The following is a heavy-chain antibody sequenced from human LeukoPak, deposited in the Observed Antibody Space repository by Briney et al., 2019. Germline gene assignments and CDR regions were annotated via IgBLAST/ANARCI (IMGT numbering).Heavy chain of an antibody. Sequence: SETLSLTCTVSGGSIRSSYYYWGWIRQPPGKGLEWIGSIYDSGSTYYNPSLKSRVTISVDTSKNQFSLKLSSVTAADTAVYYCARDHDGYYFDYWGQGTLVTVSS. CDR3: ARDHDGYYFDY. J-gene: IGHJ4*02. D-gene: IGHD3-10*01. CDR1: GGSIRSSYYY. CDR2: IYDSGST. V-gene: IGHV4-39*07.